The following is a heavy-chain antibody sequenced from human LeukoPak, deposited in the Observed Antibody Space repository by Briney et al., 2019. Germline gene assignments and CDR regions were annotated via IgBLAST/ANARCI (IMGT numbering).Heavy chain of an antibody. D-gene: IGHD3-10*01. CDR2: ISSSSSYI. J-gene: IGHJ4*02. CDR3: ARSLRPYYFDY. Sequence: NPGGSLRLSCAASGFTFSSYGMHWVRQAPGKGLEWVSSISSSSSYIYYADSVKGRFTISRDNAKNSLYLQMNSLRAEDTAVYYCARSLRPYYFDYWGQGTLVTVSS. V-gene: IGHV3-21*01. CDR1: GFTFSSYG.